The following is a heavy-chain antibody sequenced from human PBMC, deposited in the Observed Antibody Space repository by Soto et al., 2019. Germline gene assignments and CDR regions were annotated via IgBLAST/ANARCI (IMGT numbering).Heavy chain of an antibody. Sequence: PGGSLRLSCAASGFTFSSYAMHWVRQAPGKGLEWVAVIWFDGSTKYYAESVKGRFTISRDNSRNMLYLQMNSLRAEDTAVYFCARAYYYDSGAYQNAFDIWGQGTMVTVSS. D-gene: IGHD3-22*01. CDR1: GFTFSSYA. CDR2: IWFDGSTK. V-gene: IGHV3-33*08. J-gene: IGHJ3*02. CDR3: ARAYYYDSGAYQNAFDI.